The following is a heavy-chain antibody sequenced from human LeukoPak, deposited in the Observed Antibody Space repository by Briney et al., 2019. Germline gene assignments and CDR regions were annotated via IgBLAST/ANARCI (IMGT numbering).Heavy chain of an antibody. J-gene: IGHJ4*02. CDR1: GFTFSSYW. CDR2: IKQDGSEK. CDR3: ARGTSGEYYYDSSGYYYVRSNYYFGY. Sequence: GGSLRLSCAASGFTFSSYWMSWVRQAPGKGLEWVANIKQDGSEKYYVDSVKGRFTISRDNAKNSLYLQMNSLRAEDTAVYYCARGTSGEYYYDSSGYYYVRSNYYFGYWGQGTLVTVSS. D-gene: IGHD3-22*01. V-gene: IGHV3-7*03.